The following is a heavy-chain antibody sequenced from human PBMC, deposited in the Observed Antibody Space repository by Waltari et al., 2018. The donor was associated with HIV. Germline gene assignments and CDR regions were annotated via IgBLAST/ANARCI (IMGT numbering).Heavy chain of an antibody. CDR3: ASEGYSSGWSRDY. Sequence: EVQLVESGGGLVQPGGSLRLSCAASGFTFSSYWMSWVRQAPGKGLEWVAKIKQDGIDKYYVDSVKGRFTISRDNGKNSLYLQMNSLRAEDTAVYYCASEGYSSGWSRDYWGQGTLVTVSS. V-gene: IGHV3-7*01. D-gene: IGHD6-19*01. CDR2: IKQDGIDK. J-gene: IGHJ4*02. CDR1: GFTFSSYW.